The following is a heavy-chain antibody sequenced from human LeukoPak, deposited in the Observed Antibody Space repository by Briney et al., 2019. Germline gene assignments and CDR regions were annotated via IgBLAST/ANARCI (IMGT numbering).Heavy chain of an antibody. Sequence: AASVKVSCKGPGDSLTKLPLHWVRQAPGRGLEWMGGFDPEYGEKFYVEKFQDRFTVTEDTSADTAYMELRSLRFEDTAIYFCVTYWGVRGTIEYWGQGTPVTVSS. D-gene: IGHD3-10*01. J-gene: IGHJ4*02. CDR2: FDPEYGEK. CDR3: VTYWGVRGTIEY. CDR1: GDSLTKLP. V-gene: IGHV1-24*01.